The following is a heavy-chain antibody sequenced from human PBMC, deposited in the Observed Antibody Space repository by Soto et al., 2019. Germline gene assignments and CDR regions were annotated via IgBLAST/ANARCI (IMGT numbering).Heavy chain of an antibody. CDR3: ARGVLMVYAPRAYYFDY. CDR2: INHSGST. Sequence: ASETLSLTCAVYGGSFSGYYWSWIRQPPGKGLEWIGEINHSGSTNYNPSLKSRVTISVDTSKNQFSLKLSSVTAADTAVYYCARGVLMVYAPRAYYFDYWGQGTLVTVSS. V-gene: IGHV4-34*01. CDR1: GGSFSGYY. D-gene: IGHD2-8*01. J-gene: IGHJ4*02.